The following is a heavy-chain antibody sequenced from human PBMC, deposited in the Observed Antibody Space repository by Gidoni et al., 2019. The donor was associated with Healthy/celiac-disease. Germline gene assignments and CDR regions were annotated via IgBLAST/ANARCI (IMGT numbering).Heavy chain of an antibody. D-gene: IGHD5-18*01. Sequence: QVQLQESGPGLVKPSETLSLTCTVSGGSISSYYWSWIRQPPGKGLEWIGYIYYSGSTNYNPSLKSRVTISVDTSKNQFSLKLSSVTAADTAVYYCARVSRIQLWLFDYWGQGTLVTVSS. J-gene: IGHJ4*02. V-gene: IGHV4-59*01. CDR3: ARVSRIQLWLFDY. CDR2: IYYSGST. CDR1: GGSISSYY.